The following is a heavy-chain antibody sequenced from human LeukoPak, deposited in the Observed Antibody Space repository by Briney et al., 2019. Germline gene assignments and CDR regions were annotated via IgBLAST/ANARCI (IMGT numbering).Heavy chain of an antibody. D-gene: IGHD2-2*02. CDR1: GGSISSGSYY. CDR2: IYTSGST. V-gene: IGHV4-61*02. Sequence: PSQTLSLTCTVSGGSISSGSYYWSWIRQPAGKGLEWIGRIYTSGSTNYNPSLKSRVTISVDTSKNQFSLKLSSVTAADTAVYYCARDGVGYCSSTSCYNAFDIWGQGTMVTVSS. CDR3: ARDGVGYCSSTSCYNAFDI. J-gene: IGHJ3*02.